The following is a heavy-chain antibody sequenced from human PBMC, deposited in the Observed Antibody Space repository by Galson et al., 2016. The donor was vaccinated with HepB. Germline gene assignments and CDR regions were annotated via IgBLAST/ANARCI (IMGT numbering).Heavy chain of an antibody. D-gene: IGHD1-1*01. CDR2: IWYDGSSK. CDR1: GFTFSKYG. J-gene: IGHJ6*01. V-gene: IGHV3-33*01. Sequence: LRLSCAASGFTFSKYGMHWVRQAPGKGLEWVAGIWYDGSSKNYADSVKGRFIIFRDNSRNTPYLEMNSLRAEDTAVYYCARDAQQLLRGYYYGMDVWGQGTTVTVSS. CDR3: ARDAQQLLRGYYYGMDV.